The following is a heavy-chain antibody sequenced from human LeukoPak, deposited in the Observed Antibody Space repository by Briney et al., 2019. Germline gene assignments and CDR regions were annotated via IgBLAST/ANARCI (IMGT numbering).Heavy chain of an antibody. Sequence: SGPTLVKPTQTPTLTCTFSGFSLSTSGVGVGWIRQPPGKALEWLAVIYWDDDKRYSPSLKSRLTITKDTSKNQVVLTMTNMDPVDTATYYCAHRYYARGENYFDYWGQGTLVTVSS. D-gene: IGHD3-22*01. V-gene: IGHV2-5*02. CDR1: GFSLSTSGVG. CDR2: IYWDDDK. J-gene: IGHJ4*02. CDR3: AHRYYARGENYFDY.